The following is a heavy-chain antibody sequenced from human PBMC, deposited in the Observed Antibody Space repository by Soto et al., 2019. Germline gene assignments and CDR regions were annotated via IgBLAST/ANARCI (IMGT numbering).Heavy chain of an antibody. CDR2: IYSGGST. Sequence: EVQLVESGGGLVQPGGSLRLSCAASGFTVSSNYMSWVRQAPGKGLEWVSVIYSGGSTYYADSVKGRFTISRDNSKNPLYLQMNSLRAEDTAVYYCARDYRDCSSTSCPYGMDVWGQGTTVTVSS. CDR3: ARDYRDCSSTSCPYGMDV. V-gene: IGHV3-66*01. CDR1: GFTVSSNY. J-gene: IGHJ6*02. D-gene: IGHD2-2*01.